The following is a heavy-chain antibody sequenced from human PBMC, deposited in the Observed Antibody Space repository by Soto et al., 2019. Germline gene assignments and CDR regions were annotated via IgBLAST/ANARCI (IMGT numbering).Heavy chain of an antibody. Sequence: EVQLLESGGGLVQPGGSLRLSCAASGFTFSSYAMSWVRQAPGKGLEWVSAISGSGGSTYYADSVKGRFTISRDNSENTLYLQMNSLRAEDTAVYYCAKERHMKVVVSKHHYYNGMDLWGPGTTV. J-gene: IGHJ6*02. V-gene: IGHV3-23*01. CDR1: GFTFSSYA. D-gene: IGHD2-15*01. CDR3: AKERHMKVVVSKHHYYNGMDL. CDR2: ISGSGGST.